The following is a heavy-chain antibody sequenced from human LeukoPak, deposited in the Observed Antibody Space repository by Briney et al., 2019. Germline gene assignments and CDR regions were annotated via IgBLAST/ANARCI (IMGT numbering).Heavy chain of an antibody. CDR1: GYTLTELF. D-gene: IGHD3-10*01. Sequence: ASVKVSCKVSGYTLTELFMHWVRQAPGKGLEWMGGFDPEDGETIYAQKFQGRVTMTEDTSTDTAYMELSSLRSEDTAVYYCATDGGSGSYYPGFYYYYYGMDVWGQGTTVTVSS. CDR3: ATDGGSGSYYPGFYYYYYGMDV. CDR2: FDPEDGET. J-gene: IGHJ6*02. V-gene: IGHV1-24*01.